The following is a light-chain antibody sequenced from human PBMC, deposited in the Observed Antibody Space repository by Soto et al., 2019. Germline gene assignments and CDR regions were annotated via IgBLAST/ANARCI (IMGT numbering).Light chain of an antibody. Sequence: QSVLTQPASASGSPGQSITISCTGTSSDVDTYIYISWYQQHPGKAPKLIIYDVTNRPPGVSNRFSGSKSGNTASLTISGLQAEDEADYYCSSYTGGNPSYVFGTGTKVTVL. CDR3: SSYTGGNPSYV. CDR2: DVT. CDR1: SSDVDTYIY. V-gene: IGLV2-14*03. J-gene: IGLJ1*01.